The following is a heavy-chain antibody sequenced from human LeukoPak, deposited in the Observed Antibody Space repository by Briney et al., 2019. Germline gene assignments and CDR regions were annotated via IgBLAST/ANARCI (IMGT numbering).Heavy chain of an antibody. D-gene: IGHD3-22*01. CDR3: ASSYYYDSSGYSNWFDP. Sequence: SVKVPCKASGGTFSSYAISWVRQAPGQGLEWMGGIIPIFGTANYAQKFQGRVTITADESTSTAYMELSSLRSEDTAVYYCASSYYYDSSGYSNWFDPWGQGTLVTVSS. CDR2: IIPIFGTA. J-gene: IGHJ5*02. CDR1: GGTFSSYA. V-gene: IGHV1-69*13.